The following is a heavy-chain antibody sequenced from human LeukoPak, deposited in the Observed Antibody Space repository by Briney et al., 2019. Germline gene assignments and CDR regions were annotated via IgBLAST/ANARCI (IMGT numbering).Heavy chain of an antibody. Sequence: PSETLSLTCTVSGGSISSYYWSWIRQPPGKGLEWIGYIYYSGSTNYNPSLKSRVTISVDTSKNQFSLKLSSVTAADTAVYYCARGLDFSNAFDIWGQGTMVTVSS. CDR1: GGSISSYY. CDR3: ARGLDFSNAFDI. V-gene: IGHV4-59*01. J-gene: IGHJ3*02. CDR2: IYYSGST. D-gene: IGHD3-9*01.